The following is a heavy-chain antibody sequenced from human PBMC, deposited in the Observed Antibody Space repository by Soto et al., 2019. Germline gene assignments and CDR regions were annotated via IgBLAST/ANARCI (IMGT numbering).Heavy chain of an antibody. Sequence: QVQLVQSGAEVKKPGSSVTVSCKASGGTFGNSAISWVRQAPGQGLEWMGGIIPMFPTPDYAQKFQGRVTITADESTSTAYMELTSLRSDDTAVYYCARDKDRQQLGGNYYYGIDVWGQGTTVTVSS. D-gene: IGHD3-3*02. CDR1: GGTFGNSA. CDR2: IIPMFPTP. V-gene: IGHV1-69*12. CDR3: ARDKDRQQLGGNYYYGIDV. J-gene: IGHJ6*02.